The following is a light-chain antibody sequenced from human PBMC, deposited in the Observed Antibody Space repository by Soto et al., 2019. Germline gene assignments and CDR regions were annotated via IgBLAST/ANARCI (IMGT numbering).Light chain of an antibody. V-gene: IGLV2-14*03. CDR2: DVS. J-gene: IGLJ2*01. Sequence: QSVLTQPASVSGSPGESITITCTGTSSDVGGYNYVSWYQQHPGKAPKLMIFDVSNRPSGVSNRFSGSKSGNTASLTISGLQAEDEADYYCSSYTSNNAAVVFGGGTQLTVL. CDR3: SSYTSNNAAVV. CDR1: SSDVGGYNY.